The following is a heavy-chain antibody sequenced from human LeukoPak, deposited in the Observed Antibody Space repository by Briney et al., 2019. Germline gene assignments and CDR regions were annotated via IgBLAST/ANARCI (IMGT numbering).Heavy chain of an antibody. Sequence: SETLSLTCTVSGGSISSSRYYRGWIRHPPGKGLEWIGNIYYSESTYYNPSLKSRVTISVDTSKNQFSLKLSSVTAADTAVYYCARQGSYCSGGSCIDYWGQGTLVTVSS. CDR1: GGSISSSRYY. J-gene: IGHJ4*02. CDR2: IYYSEST. D-gene: IGHD2-15*01. V-gene: IGHV4-39*01. CDR3: ARQGSYCSGGSCIDY.